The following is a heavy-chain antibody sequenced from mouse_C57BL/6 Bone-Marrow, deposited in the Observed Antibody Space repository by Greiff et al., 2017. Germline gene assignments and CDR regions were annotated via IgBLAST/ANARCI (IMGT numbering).Heavy chain of an antibody. CDR2: ISSGGSYT. CDR3: ARHRGLRRTY. Sequence: EVMLVESGGDLVKPGGSLKLSCAASGFTFSSYGMSWVRQTPDKRLEWVATISSGGSYTYYPDSVKGRFTISRDNAKNTLYLQMSSLKSEDTAMYYCARHRGLRRTYWGQGTLVTVSA. CDR1: GFTFSSYG. D-gene: IGHD2-2*01. V-gene: IGHV5-6*01. J-gene: IGHJ3*01.